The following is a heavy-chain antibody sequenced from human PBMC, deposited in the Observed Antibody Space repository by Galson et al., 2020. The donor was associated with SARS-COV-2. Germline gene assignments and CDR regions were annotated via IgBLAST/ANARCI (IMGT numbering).Heavy chain of an antibody. V-gene: IGHV3-11*01. CDR2: ISRTGDTI. J-gene: IGHJ4*02. CDR1: GFTFSDFF. Sequence: KIGESLKISCAASGFTFSDFFMSWLRQAPGKGLEWILYISRTGDTIYYPDSVKGRFTISRDNAKNSLYLQMNSLRAEDTAVYYCARVHGVGYRGSYYTSLSFDYWGQGTLVTVSS. D-gene: IGHD1-26*01. CDR3: ARVHGVGYRGSYYTSLSFDY.